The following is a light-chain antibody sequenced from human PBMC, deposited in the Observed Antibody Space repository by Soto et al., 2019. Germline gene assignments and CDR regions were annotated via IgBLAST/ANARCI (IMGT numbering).Light chain of an antibody. CDR2: GAS. CDR1: QSVSSN. Sequence: IVMTQSPATLSVSPGERATLSCRASQSVSSNLAWYQQKPGQAPRLLIYGASTRATDIPARFSGSGSGTEFTLTISSLQSEDFAVYYGQQYNNWPRTFGQGTKVEIK. V-gene: IGKV3D-15*01. CDR3: QQYNNWPRT. J-gene: IGKJ1*01.